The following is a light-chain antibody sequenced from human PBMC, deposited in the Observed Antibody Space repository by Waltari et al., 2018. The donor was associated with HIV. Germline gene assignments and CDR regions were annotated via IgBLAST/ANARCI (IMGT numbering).Light chain of an antibody. Sequence: QSALTQAASVSGSPGQSITIYCTGTSTDVGTYNLVSWYQQHPDKAPKVMIFEVTKRPSGVSNRFSGSKSGNTASLTISGLQAEDEADYYCSSYTTINTVIFGGGTKLTVL. J-gene: IGLJ2*01. V-gene: IGLV2-14*02. CDR3: SSYTTINTVI. CDR2: EVT. CDR1: STDVGTYNL.